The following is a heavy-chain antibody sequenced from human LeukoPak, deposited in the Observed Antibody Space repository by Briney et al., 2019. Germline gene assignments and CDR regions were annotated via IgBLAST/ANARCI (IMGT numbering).Heavy chain of an antibody. Sequence: TGGSLRLSCAASGFTFSSYSMNWVRQAPGKGLEWVSSISSSSSYIYYADSVKGRFTISRDNAKNSLYLQMNSLRAEDTAVYYCARDGKGSGWYSGNDYWGQGTQVTVSS. CDR2: ISSSSSYI. CDR1: GFTFSSYS. J-gene: IGHJ4*02. CDR3: ARDGKGSGWYSGNDY. D-gene: IGHD6-19*01. V-gene: IGHV3-21*01.